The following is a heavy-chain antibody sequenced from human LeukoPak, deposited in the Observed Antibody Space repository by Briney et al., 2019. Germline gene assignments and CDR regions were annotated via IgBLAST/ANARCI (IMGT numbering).Heavy chain of an antibody. CDR3: ASPRCSYGYFDL. J-gene: IGHJ2*01. CDR1: AFTFSNYG. D-gene: IGHD2-8*01. CDR2: ISASGGST. V-gene: IGHV3-23*01. Sequence: PGGSLRLSCAASAFTFSNYGMSWVRPAPGKGLEWVSGISASGGSTYYADSVKGRFTISRDNSKNTLYLQINILRAEDTAVYYCASPRCSYGYFDLWGRGTLVTVSS.